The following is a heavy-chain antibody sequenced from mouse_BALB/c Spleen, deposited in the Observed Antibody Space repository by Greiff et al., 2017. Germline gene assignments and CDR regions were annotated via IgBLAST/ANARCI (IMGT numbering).Heavy chain of an antibody. CDR2: ISSGGST. D-gene: IGHD2-4*01. V-gene: IGHV5-6-5*01. CDR1: GFTFSSYA. J-gene: IGHJ2*01. CDR3: ARGSTMNYFDY. Sequence: EVMLVESGGGLVKPGGSLKLSCAASGFTFSSYAMSWVRQTPEKRLEWVASISSGGSTYYPDSVKGRFTISRDNARNILYLQMSSLRSEDTAMYYCARGSTMNYFDYWGQGTTLTVSS.